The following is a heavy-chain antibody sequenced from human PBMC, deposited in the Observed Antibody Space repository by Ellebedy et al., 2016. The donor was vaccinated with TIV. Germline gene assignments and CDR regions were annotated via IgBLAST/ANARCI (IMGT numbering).Heavy chain of an antibody. J-gene: IGHJ6*02. CDR2: INQDSTKT. Sequence: GGSLRLSCAASGFSFRSYWMTWVRQAPGKGLEWVANINQDSTKTFYVDSVEGRFTISRDNAKNSLYLQMNSLSVEDTALYFCARDGAYGDFSPGQYGMDVWGQGTTVTVS. D-gene: IGHD4-17*01. V-gene: IGHV3-7*03. CDR1: GFSFRSYW. CDR3: ARDGAYGDFSPGQYGMDV.